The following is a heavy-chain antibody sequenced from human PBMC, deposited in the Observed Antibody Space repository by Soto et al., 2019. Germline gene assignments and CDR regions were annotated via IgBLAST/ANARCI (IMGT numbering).Heavy chain of an antibody. D-gene: IGHD1-7*01. CDR3: ARRTSGYYYYYGMDV. CDR2: INAGNGNT. J-gene: IGHJ6*02. Sequence: ASVKVSCKASGYTFTSYAMHWVRQAPGQRLEWMGWINAGNGNTKYSQKFQGRVTITRDTSASTAYMELSSLRSEDTAVYYCARRTSGYYYYYGMDVWGQGTTVPVSS. V-gene: IGHV1-3*01. CDR1: GYTFTSYA.